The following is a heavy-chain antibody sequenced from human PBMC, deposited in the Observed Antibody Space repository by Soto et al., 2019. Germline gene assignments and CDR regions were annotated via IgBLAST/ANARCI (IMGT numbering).Heavy chain of an antibody. CDR2: ISGSGGST. Sequence: GGSLRLSCAASGFTFSSYAMSWVRQAPGKGLEWVSAISGSGGSTYYADSVKGRFTISRDNSKNTLYLQMSGLRADDTAVYYCVKDVDSSAHYFGYWGQGTLVTVSS. CDR1: GFTFSSYA. V-gene: IGHV3-23*01. D-gene: IGHD6-19*01. CDR3: VKDVDSSAHYFGY. J-gene: IGHJ4*02.